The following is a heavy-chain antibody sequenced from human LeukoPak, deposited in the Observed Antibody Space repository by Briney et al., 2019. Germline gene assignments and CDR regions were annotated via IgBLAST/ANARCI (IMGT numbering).Heavy chain of an antibody. J-gene: IGHJ6*02. Sequence: SETLSLSCTVSGGSVSSGSYYWSWIRQPPGKGLEWIGYIYYSGSTNYNPSLKSRVTISVDTSKNQFSLKLSSVTAADTAVYYCARDYDILTGYYYYYYGMDVWGQGTTVTVSS. V-gene: IGHV4-61*01. CDR2: IYYSGST. CDR3: ARDYDILTGYYYYYYGMDV. D-gene: IGHD3-9*01. CDR1: GGSVSSGSYY.